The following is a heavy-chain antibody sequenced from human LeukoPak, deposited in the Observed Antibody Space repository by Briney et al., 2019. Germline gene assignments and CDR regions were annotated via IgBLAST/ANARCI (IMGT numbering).Heavy chain of an antibody. Sequence: GGSLRLSCAASGFAVSSNYMSWVRQAPGKGLERVSVIYSGGNTYYADSVKGRLTISRDNYKNTLYLQMNSLRADDTAVYYCARGGRAGWSGTYEDFFEVWGQGTVVTVSS. CDR3: ARGGRAGWSGTYEDFFEV. CDR2: IYSGGNT. V-gene: IGHV3-53*01. D-gene: IGHD1-26*01. J-gene: IGHJ3*01. CDR1: GFAVSSNY.